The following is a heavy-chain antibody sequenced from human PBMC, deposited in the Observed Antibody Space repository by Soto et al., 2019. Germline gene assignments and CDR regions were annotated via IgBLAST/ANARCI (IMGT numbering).Heavy chain of an antibody. D-gene: IGHD3-9*01. J-gene: IGHJ6*02. CDR3: ARGEARRLGYYYYGMDV. CDR1: GYTFTGYY. V-gene: IGHV1-2*04. Sequence: ASVKVSCKASGYTFTGYYMHWVRQAHGQGLEWMGWINPNSGGTNYAQKFQGWVSRTRETSISTAYMELSRLRSDGTAVYYCARGEARRLGYYYYGMDVWGQGTTVTVSS. CDR2: INPNSGGT.